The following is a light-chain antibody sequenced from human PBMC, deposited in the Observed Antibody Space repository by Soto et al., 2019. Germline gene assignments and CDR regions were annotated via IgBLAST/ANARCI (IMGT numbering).Light chain of an antibody. CDR2: DVT. CDR1: ASDVGGYHY. J-gene: IGLJ1*01. CDR3: SSYTISSTYV. V-gene: IGLV2-14*03. Sequence: QSVLTQPASVSGSPGQSITISCTGTASDVGGYHYVSWYQQYPGKAPKLMIYDVTNRPSGVSDRFSGSKSGSTASLTISGLQAEDEADYYCSSYTISSTYVFGTGTKVTVL.